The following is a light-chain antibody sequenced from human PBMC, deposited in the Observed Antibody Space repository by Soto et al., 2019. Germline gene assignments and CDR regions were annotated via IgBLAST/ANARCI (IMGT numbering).Light chain of an antibody. CDR2: STN. CDR3: AAWDDSVDVFV. CDR1: SSNIGSNT. V-gene: IGLV1-44*01. Sequence: QSVLTQPPSVSATPGQIVTISCSGSSSNIGSNTVTWYQQLPGTAPKLLIYSTNQRSSGIPDRFSGSKSGASASLSITGFESEDEYDYGCAAWDDSVDVFVSGTGAKV. J-gene: IGLJ1*01.